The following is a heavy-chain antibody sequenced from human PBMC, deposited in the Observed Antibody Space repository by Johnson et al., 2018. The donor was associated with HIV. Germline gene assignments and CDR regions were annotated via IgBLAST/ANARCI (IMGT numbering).Heavy chain of an antibody. CDR1: AFSFSNYP. CDR3: ARTKWNDDAGGAIDI. D-gene: IGHD1-1*01. CDR2: ISYDGSNK. V-gene: IGHV3-30-3*01. Sequence: VQLVESGGGVVQPGRSLRLSCAASAFSFSNYPMHWVRQAPGKGLEWVAVISYDGSNKYYADSVKGRFTISRDNSKNTLYLQMNSLRAEDTAVYYCARTKWNDDAGGAIDIWGQGTTVTVSS. J-gene: IGHJ3*02.